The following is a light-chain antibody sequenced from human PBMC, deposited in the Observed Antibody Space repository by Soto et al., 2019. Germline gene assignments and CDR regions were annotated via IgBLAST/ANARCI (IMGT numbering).Light chain of an antibody. V-gene: IGKV1-6*01. Sequence: AIEMTQSPSSLSVSVGDRVTITCRASQGIRHDLGWYQQKPGKAPELLIYAASILQSGVPSRFSGSGSGTDFTLTINNLQPEDFATYYCQQADSFPYTFGQGTKLEIK. CDR2: AAS. CDR3: QQADSFPYT. CDR1: QGIRHD. J-gene: IGKJ2*01.